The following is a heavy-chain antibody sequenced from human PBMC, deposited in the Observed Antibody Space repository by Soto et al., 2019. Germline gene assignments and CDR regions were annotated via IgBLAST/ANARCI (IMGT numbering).Heavy chain of an antibody. CDR2: ISGSGGST. V-gene: IGHV3-23*01. Sequence: GGSLRPSCAASGFTFSSYATSWVRQAPGKWLEWVSAISGSGGSTYYADSVKGRFTISRDNSKNTLYLQMNSLRAEDTAVYYCAKTQGSTSPASFDYWGQGTLVTVSS. CDR3: AKTQGSTSPASFDY. CDR1: GFTFSSYA. J-gene: IGHJ4*02. D-gene: IGHD6-6*01.